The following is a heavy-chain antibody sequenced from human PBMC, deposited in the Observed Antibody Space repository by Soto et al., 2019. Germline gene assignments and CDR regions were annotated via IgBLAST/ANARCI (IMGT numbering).Heavy chain of an antibody. CDR2: ISGSGGST. Sequence: PGGSLTLSCAVSGFTFSSCAMSCVRQAPGKGLEWVSAISGSGGSTYYADSVKGRFTISIDNSKNTLYLQMNSLRAEDTAVYYCAKYPYRYQADYLDYCSQGTLVTVSS. J-gene: IGHJ4*02. CDR3: AKYPYRYQADYLDY. CDR1: GFTFSSCA. V-gene: IGHV3-23*01. D-gene: IGHD5-18*01.